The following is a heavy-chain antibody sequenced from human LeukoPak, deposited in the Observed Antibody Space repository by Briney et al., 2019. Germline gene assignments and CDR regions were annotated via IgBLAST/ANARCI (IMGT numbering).Heavy chain of an antibody. Sequence: GGSLRLSCAASGFTFSSYGMHWVRQAPGKGLEWVAVISYDGSNKYYADSVKGRFTISRDNSKNTLYLQMNSLRAEDTAVYYCARLGGSYYYDSSGYSTDAFDIWGQGTMVTVSS. CDR3: ARLGGSYYYDSSGYSTDAFDI. CDR2: ISYDGSNK. D-gene: IGHD3-22*01. V-gene: IGHV3-30*03. J-gene: IGHJ3*02. CDR1: GFTFSSYG.